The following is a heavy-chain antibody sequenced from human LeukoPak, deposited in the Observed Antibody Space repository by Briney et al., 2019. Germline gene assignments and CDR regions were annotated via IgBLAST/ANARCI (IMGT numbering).Heavy chain of an antibody. D-gene: IGHD3-3*01. CDR3: ARARTYYDFWSFDP. Sequence: GGSLRLSCAASGFTFSDYAMSWVRQAPGTGLEWVSTISGSGGTTYYADSVKGRFTISRDNSKNTLYLQMNSLRAEDTAVYYCARARTYYDFWSFDPWGQGTLVTVSS. CDR1: GFTFSDYA. J-gene: IGHJ5*02. V-gene: IGHV3-23*01. CDR2: ISGSGGTT.